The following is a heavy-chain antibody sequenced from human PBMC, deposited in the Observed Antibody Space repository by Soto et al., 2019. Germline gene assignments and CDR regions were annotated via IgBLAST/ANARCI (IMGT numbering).Heavy chain of an antibody. J-gene: IGHJ5*02. CDR1: GYTLNTYY. CDR3: ARSPPRVEKNNDAGGWFDP. CDR2: INPRGGST. D-gene: IGHD1-1*01. V-gene: IGHV1-46*02. Sequence: QVQLVQSGAEVKKPGASVNVSCKASGYTLNTYYMHWVRQAPGQGPEWMGIINPRGGSTTYAQNFQDRVTMTRDTSSSTVYMELSSLRSEDTAVYYCARSPPRVEKNNDAGGWFDPWGQGTLVTVSS.